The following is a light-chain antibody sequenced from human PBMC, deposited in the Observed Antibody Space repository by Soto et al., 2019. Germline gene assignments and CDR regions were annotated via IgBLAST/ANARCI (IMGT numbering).Light chain of an antibody. J-gene: IGLJ1*01. V-gene: IGLV2-8*01. CDR2: EVS. Sequence: QSALTQPPSASGSPGQSVTISCTGTSSDIGAYNYVSWYQQYPGKAPKLMIYEVSERPSGVPDRFFGSKSGNTASLTVSGLQAEDEADYYCSSFAGSNNLYVFGTGTKVTIL. CDR3: SSFAGSNNLYV. CDR1: SSDIGAYNY.